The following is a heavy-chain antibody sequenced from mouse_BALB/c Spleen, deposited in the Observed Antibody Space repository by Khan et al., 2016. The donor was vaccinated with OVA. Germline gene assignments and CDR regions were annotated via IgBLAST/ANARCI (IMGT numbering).Heavy chain of an antibody. J-gene: IGHJ3*01. D-gene: IGHD1-1*01. CDR2: ISTGGSYT. CDR3: TRLAYYYDSEGFAY. CDR1: GFTFSTYG. Sequence: EVHLVESGGDLVNPGGSLKLTCAASGFTFSTYGMSWVRQTPDKRLEWVATISTGGSYTYYPDSVKGRFTISRDNAKNTLYLQMSSLKSEDTAMFYCTRLAYYYDSEGFAYWGQGTLVTVSA. V-gene: IGHV5-6*01.